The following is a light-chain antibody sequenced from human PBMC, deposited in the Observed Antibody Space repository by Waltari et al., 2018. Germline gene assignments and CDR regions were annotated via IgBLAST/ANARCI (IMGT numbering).Light chain of an antibody. CDR3: QQGYRIPLA. CDR2: GAS. Sequence: DIQMTQSPSSLSASVGDRVTITCRASQSINTYLNWYQRKPGEAPKLLIYGASTLESGVPSRFSGSGSGTDFTLTISSLQPEDSATYYCQQGYRIPLAFGPGAKVEMK. J-gene: IGKJ3*01. V-gene: IGKV1-39*01. CDR1: QSINTY.